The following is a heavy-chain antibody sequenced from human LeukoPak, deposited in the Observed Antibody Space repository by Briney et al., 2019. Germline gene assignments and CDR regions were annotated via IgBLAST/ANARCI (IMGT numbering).Heavy chain of an antibody. CDR3: ARATLELEPGFLFDY. Sequence: SETLSLTCAVYGGSFSGYYWSWIRQPPGKGLEWIGEINHSGSTNYNPSLKSRVTISVDTSKNQFSLKLSSVTAADTAVYYCARATLELEPGFLFDYWGQGTLVTVSS. V-gene: IGHV4-34*01. CDR1: GGSFSGYY. D-gene: IGHD1-7*01. J-gene: IGHJ4*02. CDR2: INHSGST.